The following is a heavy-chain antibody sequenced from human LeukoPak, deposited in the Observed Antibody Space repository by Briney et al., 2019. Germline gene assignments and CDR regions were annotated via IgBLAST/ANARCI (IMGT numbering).Heavy chain of an antibody. CDR3: ARVKSTATLDS. CDR1: GFSFSDYY. CDR2: ISSSSSFI. V-gene: IGHV3-11*06. Sequence: GGSLRLSCAASGFSFSDYYMTWIRQAPGKGLEWVSFISSSSSFIYYADSLKGRFTISRDDAENSLYLQMNSLRAEDTAVYYCARVKSTATLDSWGQGTLVTVSS. J-gene: IGHJ4*02. D-gene: IGHD5-18*01.